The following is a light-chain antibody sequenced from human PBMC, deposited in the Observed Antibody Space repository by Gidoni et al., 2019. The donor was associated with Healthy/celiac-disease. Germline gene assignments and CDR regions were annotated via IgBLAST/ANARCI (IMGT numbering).Light chain of an antibody. CDR1: QSISSW. Sequence: DIQMNQSPSTLSASVGDRVNITCRASQSISSWLAWYQQKPGKAPKLLIYKASSLESGVPSRFSGSGSGTEFTLTISSLQPDDFATYYCQQYYSYSMTFGQGTKVEIK. CDR2: KAS. J-gene: IGKJ1*01. CDR3: QQYYSYSMT. V-gene: IGKV1-5*03.